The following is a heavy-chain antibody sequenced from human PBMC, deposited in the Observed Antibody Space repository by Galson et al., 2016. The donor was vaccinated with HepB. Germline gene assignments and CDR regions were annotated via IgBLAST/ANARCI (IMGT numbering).Heavy chain of an antibody. Sequence: SLRLSCAASGFTFSDYWVAWVRQTPGEGLEWVANIKQDGSEKYYVDSVKGRFTISRDNAKNSLYLQMSSLRPEDTAVYYCSSAAYHYGSNGYYFAYWGQGTLVTVSS. CDR1: GFTFSDYW. CDR2: IKQDGSEK. D-gene: IGHD3-22*01. V-gene: IGHV3-7*05. J-gene: IGHJ4*02. CDR3: SSAAYHYGSNGYYFAY.